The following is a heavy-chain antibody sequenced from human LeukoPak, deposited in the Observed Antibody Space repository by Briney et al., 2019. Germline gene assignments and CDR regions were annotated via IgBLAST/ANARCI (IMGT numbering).Heavy chain of an antibody. CDR1: GYTFTSYY. Sequence: GASVQVSCKASGYTFTSYYMHWVRQAPGQGLEWMGIINPSGGSTSYAQKFQGRVTMTRDTSTSTVYMELSSLRSEDTAVYYCARALNYGDYYYYGMDVWGQGTTVTVSS. D-gene: IGHD4-17*01. V-gene: IGHV1-46*01. CDR2: INPSGGST. CDR3: ARALNYGDYYYYGMDV. J-gene: IGHJ6*02.